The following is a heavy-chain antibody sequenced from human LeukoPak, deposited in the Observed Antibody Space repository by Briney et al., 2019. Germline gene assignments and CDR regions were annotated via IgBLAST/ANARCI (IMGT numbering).Heavy chain of an antibody. CDR1: GFTFSDYS. J-gene: IGHJ4*02. V-gene: IGHV3-48*01. D-gene: IGHD3-10*01. CDR2: IGIDSGNT. CDR3: ARDSTYYYDSGSSGPHYFDN. Sequence: GGSLRLSCAASGFTFSDYSMNWVRQAPGKGLEWISYIGIDSGNTNYADSVKGRFTISRDNSKNTLYLQLNSLRAEDTAVYYCARDSTYYYDSGSSGPHYFDNWGQGTLVTVSS.